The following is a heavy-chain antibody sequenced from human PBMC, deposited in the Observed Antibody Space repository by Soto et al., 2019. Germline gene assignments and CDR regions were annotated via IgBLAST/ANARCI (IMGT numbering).Heavy chain of an antibody. CDR3: ARDVEHVASSFCLTYGMDV. V-gene: IGHV1-46*01. CDR2: INPNVGST. Sequence: QVQLVQSGAEVKKPGASVKVSCKAYGYSFIGYYMHWVRQAPGQGLEWMGMINPNVGSTNYAQKFQGRVSMTRYKASNTLSMEQSSRRSEHTAVYYCARDVEHVASSFCLTYGMDVWGQGPTVTASS. D-gene: IGHD2-15*01. CDR1: GYSFIGYY. J-gene: IGHJ6*02.